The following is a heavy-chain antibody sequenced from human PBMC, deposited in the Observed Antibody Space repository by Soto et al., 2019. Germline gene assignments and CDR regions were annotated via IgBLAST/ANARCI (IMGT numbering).Heavy chain of an antibody. Sequence: GASVKVSCKASGGTFSSYAISWVRQAPGQGLEWMGGIIPIFGTANYAQKFQVRVTITADESTSTAYMELSSLRSEDTAVYYCARDAAAANYYYGMDVWGQGTTVTVSS. J-gene: IGHJ6*02. CDR2: IIPIFGTA. V-gene: IGHV1-69*13. CDR3: ARDAAAANYYYGMDV. D-gene: IGHD6-13*01. CDR1: GGTFSSYA.